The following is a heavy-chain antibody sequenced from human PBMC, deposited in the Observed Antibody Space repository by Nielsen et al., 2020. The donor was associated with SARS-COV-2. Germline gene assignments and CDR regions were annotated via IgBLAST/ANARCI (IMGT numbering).Heavy chain of an antibody. V-gene: IGHV3-21*01. CDR3: ARDQVAAAGNFYFDF. Sequence: GGSLRLSCAAPGFSLRSSSMNWVRQAPGKGLEWVSSISDTGTYMHFADSVSGRFTISRDSAKNSLYLQMDRLKVEDTAVYFCARDQVAAAGNFYFDFWGQGTLVTVSS. CDR2: ISDTGTYM. CDR1: GFSLRSSS. J-gene: IGHJ4*02. D-gene: IGHD6-13*01.